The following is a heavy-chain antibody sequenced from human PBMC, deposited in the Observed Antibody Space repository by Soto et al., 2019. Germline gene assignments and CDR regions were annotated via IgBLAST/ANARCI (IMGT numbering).Heavy chain of an antibody. Sequence: QVQLQESGPGLVKPSQTMSLTCTVSGGSISSGGYYWSWIRQHPGKGLEWIGYIYYSGSTYYNPSLKSRVTISVDTSKNQFSLKLSSVTAADTAVYYCARDNPAITGTHLDYYYYGMDVWGQGTTVTVSS. CDR3: ARDNPAITGTHLDYYYYGMDV. J-gene: IGHJ6*02. CDR1: GGSISSGGYY. D-gene: IGHD1-20*01. CDR2: IYYSGST. V-gene: IGHV4-31*03.